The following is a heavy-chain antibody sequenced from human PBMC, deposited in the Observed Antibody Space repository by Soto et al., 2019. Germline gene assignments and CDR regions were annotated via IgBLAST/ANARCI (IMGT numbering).Heavy chain of an antibody. D-gene: IGHD5-12*01. CDR1: GFTFSSYG. J-gene: IGHJ4*02. V-gene: IGHV3-30*18. CDR2: ISYDGSNK. Sequence: GGSLRLSCAASGFTFSSYGMHWVRQAPGKGLEWVAVISYDGSNKYYADSVKGRFTISRDNSKNTLYLQMNSLRAEDTAVYYCAKDEGYTGNNYWGQGTLVTVSS. CDR3: AKDEGYTGNNY.